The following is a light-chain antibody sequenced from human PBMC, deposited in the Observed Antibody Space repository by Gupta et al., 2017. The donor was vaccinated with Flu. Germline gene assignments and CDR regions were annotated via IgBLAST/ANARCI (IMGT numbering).Light chain of an antibody. Sequence: QSALTQPVSVSGSPGQSITISCTGTSSDVGGYNYVSWYQQHPGNAPKLMIYEVSKRPSGVSNRFSGSKSGNTASLTISGFQAEDEADYYCSSYTSSSTLVFGGGTKLTVL. CDR3: SSYTSSSTLV. V-gene: IGLV2-14*01. J-gene: IGLJ2*01. CDR1: SSDVGGYNY. CDR2: EVS.